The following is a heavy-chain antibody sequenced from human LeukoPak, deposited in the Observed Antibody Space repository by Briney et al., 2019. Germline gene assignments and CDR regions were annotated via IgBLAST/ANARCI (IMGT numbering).Heavy chain of an antibody. CDR3: ARDPNYDFWSGYYHYWFDP. CDR1: GYTFTSYY. Sequence: VASVKVSCRASGYTFTSYYMHWVRQAPGQGLEWMGIINPSGGSTSYAQKFQGRVTMTRDMSTSTVYMELSSLRSEDTAVYYCARDPNYDFWSGYYHYWFDPWGQGTLVTVSS. J-gene: IGHJ5*02. CDR2: INPSGGST. V-gene: IGHV1-46*01. D-gene: IGHD3-3*01.